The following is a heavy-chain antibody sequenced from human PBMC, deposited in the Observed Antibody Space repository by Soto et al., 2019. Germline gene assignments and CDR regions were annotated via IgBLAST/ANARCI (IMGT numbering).Heavy chain of an antibody. V-gene: IGHV3-11*01. J-gene: IGHJ4*02. Sequence: QVQLVESGGGLVKPGGSLRLSCVASGFTFSDYYMSWIRQAPGKGLEWVSYITGSGNVIVYADSVKGRFTISRDNAKKSLFLQMNGLRAEDTAVYYCARAPRLSDYWGQGTLVTVSS. CDR1: GFTFSDYY. CDR3: ARAPRLSDY. CDR2: ITGSGNVI.